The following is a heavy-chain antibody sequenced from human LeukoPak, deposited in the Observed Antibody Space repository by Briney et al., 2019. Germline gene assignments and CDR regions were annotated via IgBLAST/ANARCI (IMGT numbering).Heavy chain of an antibody. J-gene: IGHJ4*02. CDR2: ISYDGSNK. D-gene: IGHD6-13*01. CDR3: ARGLRKSIAAAVVY. V-gene: IGHV3-30*04. CDR1: GFTFSSYA. Sequence: GRSLRLSCAASGFTFSSYAMHWVRQAPGKGLEWVAVISYDGSNKYYADSVKGRFTISRDNSKNTLYLQMNSLRAEDTAVCYCARGLRKSIAAAVVYWGQGTLVTVSS.